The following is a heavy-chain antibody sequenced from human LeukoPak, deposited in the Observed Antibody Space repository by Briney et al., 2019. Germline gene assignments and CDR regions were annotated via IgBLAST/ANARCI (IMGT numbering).Heavy chain of an antibody. Sequence: GGSLRLSCAASGFTFDDFAMHWVRQAPGKGLEWVSGISWNSGSIGYADSVKGRFTISRDNAKNSLYLQMNSLRAEDTALYYCAKGLFYNSSGFYLDYWGQGTLVTVSS. V-gene: IGHV3-9*01. J-gene: IGHJ4*02. CDR2: ISWNSGSI. CDR3: AKGLFYNSSGFYLDY. D-gene: IGHD3-22*01. CDR1: GFTFDDFA.